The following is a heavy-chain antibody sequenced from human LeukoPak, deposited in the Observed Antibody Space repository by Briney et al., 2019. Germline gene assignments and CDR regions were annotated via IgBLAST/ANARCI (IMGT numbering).Heavy chain of an antibody. CDR3: ARDHESSGYPTSCY. CDR1: GFTFSSYI. Sequence: GGSLRLSCVASGFTFSSYIMTWVHQAPGKGLEWVSTIKGSAEATFYADSVKDRFTISRDNSKNTLYLQMNSLRTHDTALYFCARDHESSGYPTSCYWGQGTLVTVSS. V-gene: IGHV3-23*01. J-gene: IGHJ4*02. D-gene: IGHD3-22*01. CDR2: IKGSAEAT.